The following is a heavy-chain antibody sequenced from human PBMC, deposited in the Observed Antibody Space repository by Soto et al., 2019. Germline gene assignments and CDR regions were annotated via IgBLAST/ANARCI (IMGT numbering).Heavy chain of an antibody. CDR1: GGSISSSNW. J-gene: IGHJ2*01. Sequence: QVQLQESGPGLVKPSGTMSLTCAVSGGSISSSNWWSWVRQPPGKGLEWIGEIYHSGSTNYNPSLASRVTISVDKSKNHFSLKLGSVTAADTAVYYCARGSSSWSAQRYIDLWGRGTLVIVSS. CDR2: IYHSGST. V-gene: IGHV4-4*02. CDR3: ARGSSSWSAQRYIDL. D-gene: IGHD6-13*01.